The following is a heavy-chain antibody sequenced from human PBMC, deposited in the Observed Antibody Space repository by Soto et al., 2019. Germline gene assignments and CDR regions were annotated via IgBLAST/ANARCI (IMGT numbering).Heavy chain of an antibody. CDR1: GGSFSGYY. D-gene: IGHD2-15*01. CDR2: INHRGST. V-gene: IGHV4-34*01. Sequence: QVQLQQWGAGLLKPSETLSLTCAVYGGSFSGYYWSWIRQPPGKGLEWIGEINHRGSTNYNPSLKSRVTISVDTAKNQFSLKLSSVTAADTAVYYCARGSSGGSPKRYFDLWGRGTLVTVSS. J-gene: IGHJ2*01. CDR3: ARGSSGGSPKRYFDL.